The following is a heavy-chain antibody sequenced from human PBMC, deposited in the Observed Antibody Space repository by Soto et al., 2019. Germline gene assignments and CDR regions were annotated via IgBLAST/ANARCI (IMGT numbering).Heavy chain of an antibody. V-gene: IGHV1-24*01. Sequence: ASVKVSCKFSGYTLTELSMHWVRQAPGTGLEWVGGFDPEAGETIYAQKFQGRVTMTEDTSTDTAYMELSSLRSEDTAVYYCATYRQKTKWELAHDAFDILVQGTMVTV. CDR3: ATYRQKTKWELAHDAFDI. CDR1: GYTLTELS. CDR2: FDPEAGET. J-gene: IGHJ3*02. D-gene: IGHD1-26*01.